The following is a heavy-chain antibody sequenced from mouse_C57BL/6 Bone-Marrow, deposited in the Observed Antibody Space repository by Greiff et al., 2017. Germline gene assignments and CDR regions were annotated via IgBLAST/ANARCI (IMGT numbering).Heavy chain of an antibody. V-gene: IGHV1-69*01. D-gene: IGHD1-1*01. CDR3: ARSVVGAMDY. CDR2: IDPSDSYT. Sequence: VQLQQPGAELVMPGASVKLSCKASGYTFTSYWMHWVKQRPGQGLEWIGDIDPSDSYTNYNQKFKGKSTLTVDKSSSTAYMQRSSLTSEDSAVYYCARSVVGAMDYWGQGTSVTVSS. CDR1: GYTFTSYW. J-gene: IGHJ4*01.